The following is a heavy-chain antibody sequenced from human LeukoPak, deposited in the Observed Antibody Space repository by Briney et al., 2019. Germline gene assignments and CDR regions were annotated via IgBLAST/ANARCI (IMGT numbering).Heavy chain of an antibody. CDR3: ARGVAPEA. CDR1: GGSISSGSYY. Sequence: PSETLSLTCTVSGGSISSGSYYWSWIRQPAGKGLEWIGRIYTSGSTNYNPSLKSRVTISVDTSKNQFSLKLSSVTAADTAAYYCARGVAPEAWGQGTLVTVSS. V-gene: IGHV4-61*02. CDR2: IYTSGST. D-gene: IGHD2-15*01. J-gene: IGHJ5*02.